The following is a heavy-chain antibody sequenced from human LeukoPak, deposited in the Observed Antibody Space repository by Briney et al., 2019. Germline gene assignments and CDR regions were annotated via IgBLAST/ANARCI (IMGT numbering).Heavy chain of an antibody. J-gene: IGHJ4*02. V-gene: IGHV4-34*01. CDR2: INHSGST. D-gene: IGHD2-21*02. Sequence: SETLSLTCAVYGGSFSGYCWSWIRQPPGKGLEWIGEINHSGSTNYNPSLKSRVTISVDTSKNQFSLKLSSVTAADTAVYYCARGGVVVVTAIGYWGQGTLVTVSS. CDR3: ARGGVVVVTAIGY. CDR1: GGSFSGYC.